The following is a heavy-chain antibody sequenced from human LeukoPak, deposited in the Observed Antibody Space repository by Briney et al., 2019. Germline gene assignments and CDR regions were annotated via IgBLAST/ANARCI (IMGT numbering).Heavy chain of an antibody. V-gene: IGHV3-23*01. CDR3: AKAVENDHPANWFDP. CDR2: ISGSGGST. J-gene: IGHJ5*02. Sequence: GGSLRLSCAASGFTFSSYAMSWVRQPPGKGLEWVSAISGSGGSTYYADSVKGRFTISRDNSKNTLYLQMNSLRAEDTAVYYCAKAVENDHPANWFDPWGQGTLVTVSS. D-gene: IGHD1-1*01. CDR1: GFTFSSYA.